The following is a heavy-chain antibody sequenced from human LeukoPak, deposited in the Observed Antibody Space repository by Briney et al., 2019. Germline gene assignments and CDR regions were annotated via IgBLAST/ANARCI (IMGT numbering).Heavy chain of an antibody. D-gene: IGHD5-12*01. V-gene: IGHV1-8*01. CDR1: GYTFTSYD. J-gene: IGHJ4*02. CDR3: ARVHYGYSGYDNFDY. CDR2: MNPNSGNT. Sequence: VASVKVSCKASGYTFTSYDINWVRQATGQGLEWMGWMNPNSGNTGYAQKFQGRVTMTRNTSVSTAYMELSSLRSEDTAVYYCARVHYGYSGYDNFDYWGQGTLVTVSS.